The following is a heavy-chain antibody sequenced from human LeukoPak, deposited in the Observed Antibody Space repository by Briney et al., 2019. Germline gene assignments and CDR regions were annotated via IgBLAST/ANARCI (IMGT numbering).Heavy chain of an antibody. Sequence: GGSLRLSCAASGFTFSSYSMNWVRQAPGKGLEWVSSISSSSSYIYYADSVKGRFTISRDNAKNSLYLQMNSLRAEDTAVYYCARDLHYYGSGSQFDYWGQGTLVTVSS. D-gene: IGHD3-10*01. CDR2: ISSSSSYI. CDR1: GFTFSSYS. V-gene: IGHV3-21*01. CDR3: ARDLHYYGSGSQFDY. J-gene: IGHJ4*02.